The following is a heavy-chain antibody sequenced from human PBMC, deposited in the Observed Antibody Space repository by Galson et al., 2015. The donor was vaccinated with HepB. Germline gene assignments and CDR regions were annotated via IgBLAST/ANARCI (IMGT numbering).Heavy chain of an antibody. Sequence: QSGAEVKKPGASVKVSCKASGYTSTSYAMNWVRQAPGQGLEWMGWINTTTGNPTYAQGFTGRFVFSLDTSVSTAYLQISSLKAEDTAVYYCARGLYCSGGSCYRNYYYYGMDVWGQGTTVTVSS. J-gene: IGHJ6*02. CDR3: ARGLYCSGGSCYRNYYYYGMDV. D-gene: IGHD2-15*01. CDR1: GYTSTSYA. CDR2: INTTTGNP. V-gene: IGHV7-4-1*02.